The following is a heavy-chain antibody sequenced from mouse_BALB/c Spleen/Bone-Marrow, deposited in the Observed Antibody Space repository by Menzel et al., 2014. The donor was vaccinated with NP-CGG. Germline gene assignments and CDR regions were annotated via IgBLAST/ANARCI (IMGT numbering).Heavy chain of an antibody. Sequence: EAQGVESGGGLVQPGGSRKLSCAASGFTFSSFGMHWVRQAPEKGLEWVAYSSSGSSAIYYADTVKGRFTISRDNPKNTLFLQMTSLRSEDTAMYYCARSWEYFEVWGAGTTVTVSS. J-gene: IGHJ1*01. V-gene: IGHV5-17*02. CDR2: SSSGSSAI. CDR3: ARSWEYFEV. CDR1: GFTFSSFG. D-gene: IGHD4-1*01.